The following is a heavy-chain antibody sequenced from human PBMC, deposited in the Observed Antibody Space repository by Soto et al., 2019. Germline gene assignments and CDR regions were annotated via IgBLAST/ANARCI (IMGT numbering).Heavy chain of an antibody. CDR1: GYSVTSYW. V-gene: IGHV5-10-1*01. D-gene: IGHD3-22*01. Sequence: ESLQIPCKGSGYSVTSYWSTWVRPMPGKGLEWMGRIDPSDSYTNYSPSFQGHVTISGDKSITTAYLQWSSLKASDTAMYYCASYDSSGLDAFDIWGQGTMVTVSS. CDR3: ASYDSSGLDAFDI. CDR2: IDPSDSYT. J-gene: IGHJ3*02.